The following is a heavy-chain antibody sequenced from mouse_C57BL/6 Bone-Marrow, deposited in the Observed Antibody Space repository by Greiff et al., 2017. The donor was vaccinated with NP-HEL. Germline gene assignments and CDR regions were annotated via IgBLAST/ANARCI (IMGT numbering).Heavy chain of an antibody. Sequence: QVQLQQPGAELVRPGTSVKLSCTASGYTFPSSWMHWVKPRPGQGLEWIGVIDPSDSYHHYNQKFKGKATLTVDPSSSTAYMQRSSLTAEDSPVYYCARVSTMVKGFAYWGQGTLVTVSA. CDR3: ARVSTMVKGFAY. V-gene: IGHV1-59*01. CDR1: GYTFPSSW. J-gene: IGHJ3*01. D-gene: IGHD2-2*01. CDR2: IDPSDSYH.